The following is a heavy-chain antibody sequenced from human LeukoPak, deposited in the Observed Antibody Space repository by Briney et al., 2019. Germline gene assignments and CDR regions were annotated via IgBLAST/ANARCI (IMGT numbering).Heavy chain of an antibody. V-gene: IGHV4-59*01. J-gene: IGHJ3*02. Sequence: SETLSLTCTVSGGSISSYYWSWIRQPPGKGLEWIGYIYYSGSTNYNPSLKSRVTISVDTSKNQFSLKLSSVTAADTAMYYCARRVVVVAATSQSDAFDIWGQGTMVTVSS. D-gene: IGHD2-15*01. CDR3: ARRVVVVAATSQSDAFDI. CDR2: IYYSGST. CDR1: GGSISSYY.